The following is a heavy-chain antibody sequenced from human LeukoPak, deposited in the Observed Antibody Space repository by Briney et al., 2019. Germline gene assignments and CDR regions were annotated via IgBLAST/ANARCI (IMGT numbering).Heavy chain of an antibody. CDR1: GFTFSSYG. J-gene: IGHJ4*02. D-gene: IGHD3-10*01. CDR3: AKAPLGSLGPGFDY. Sequence: GGSLRLSCAASGFTFSSYGMHWVRQAPGKGLEGVAFIRYDGSNKYYADSVKGRFTISRDNSKNTLYLQMNSLRAEDTAVYYCAKAPLGSLGPGFDYWGQGTLVTVSS. V-gene: IGHV3-30*02. CDR2: IRYDGSNK.